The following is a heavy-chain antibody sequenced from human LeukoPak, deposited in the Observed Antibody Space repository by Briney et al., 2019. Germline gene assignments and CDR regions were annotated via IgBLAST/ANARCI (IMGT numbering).Heavy chain of an antibody. CDR1: GDSTSSDRYY. J-gene: IGHJ6*02. CDR3: ARPLNHPDIVVVPAATNYYGMDV. V-gene: IGHV4-39*07. Sequence: SETLSLTCTVSGDSTSSDRYYGGWVRQPPGKGLEWIGNIYYSGSTNYNPSLESRVTISVDTSKNQFSLKLSSVTAADTAVYYCARPLNHPDIVVVPAATNYYGMDVWGQGTTVTVSS. CDR2: IYYSGST. D-gene: IGHD2-2*01.